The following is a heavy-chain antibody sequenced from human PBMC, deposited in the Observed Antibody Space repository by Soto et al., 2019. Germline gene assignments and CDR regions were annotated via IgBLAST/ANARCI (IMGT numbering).Heavy chain of an antibody. CDR3: ARRRAGRYCSGGSCRRGTFDI. CDR1: GGSISSYY. CDR2: IYYSGST. V-gene: IGHV4-59*08. Sequence: SETLSLTCTVSGGSISSYYWSWIRQPPEKGLEWIGYIYYSGSTNYNPSLKGRVTISVDTSKNQFSLKLSSVTAADTAVYYCARRRAGRYCSGGSCRRGTFDIWGQGTMVTVSS. D-gene: IGHD2-15*01. J-gene: IGHJ3*02.